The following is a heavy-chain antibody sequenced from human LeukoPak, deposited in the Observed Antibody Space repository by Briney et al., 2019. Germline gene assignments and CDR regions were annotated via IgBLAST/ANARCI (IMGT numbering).Heavy chain of an antibody. Sequence: SVKVSCKASGGTFSSYAISWVRQAPGQGLEWMGGIIPIFGTANYAQKFQGRVTITADESTSTAYMELSSLRSEDTAVYYCARGGGYSSGWYAQGGPLDVWGKGTTVTISS. CDR1: GGTFSSYA. CDR3: ARGGGYSSGWYAQGGPLDV. V-gene: IGHV1-69*13. CDR2: IIPIFGTA. J-gene: IGHJ6*04. D-gene: IGHD6-19*01.